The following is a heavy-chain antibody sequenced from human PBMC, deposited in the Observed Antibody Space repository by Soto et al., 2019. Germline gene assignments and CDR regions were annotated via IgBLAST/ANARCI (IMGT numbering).Heavy chain of an antibody. CDR2: ISGSGFKK. D-gene: IGHD1-26*01. J-gene: IGHJ5*02. CDR3: AKNQGVELVPLATVDWFDP. V-gene: IGHV3-23*01. Sequence: GGSLRLSCAASGFIFENFGMSWVRQAPGKGLEWISSISGSGFKKYYADSVKGRFTISRDNSKSTVYLELNNLSAEDTAVYHCAKNQGVELVPLATVDWFDPWGQGSVVTV. CDR1: GFIFENFG.